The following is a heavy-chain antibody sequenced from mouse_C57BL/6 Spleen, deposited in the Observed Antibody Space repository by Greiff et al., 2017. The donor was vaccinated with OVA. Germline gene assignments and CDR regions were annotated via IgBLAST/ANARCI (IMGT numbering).Heavy chain of an antibody. CDR3: ARENYGSSSCYFDY. D-gene: IGHD1-1*01. CDR2: IYPGSGST. V-gene: IGHV1-55*01. Sequence: VQLQQSGAELVKPGASVKMSCKASGYTFTSYWITWVKQRPGQGLEWIGDIYPGSGSTNYNEKFKSKATLTVDTYYSTAYMQLSRLTSEDSAGYYCARENYGSSSCYFDYWGQGTTLTVSS. J-gene: IGHJ2*01. CDR1: GYTFTSYW.